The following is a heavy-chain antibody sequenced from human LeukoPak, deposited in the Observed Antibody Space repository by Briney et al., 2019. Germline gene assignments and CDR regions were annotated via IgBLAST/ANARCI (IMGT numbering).Heavy chain of an antibody. J-gene: IGHJ5*02. D-gene: IGHD6-25*01. CDR2: MNPNSGNT. Sequence: ASVKVSCKASGYTFTNYDINWVRQAPAQGPEWMGWMNPNSGNTGYAQKFQGRVTMTRNTSINTAYMELSSLTTEDTAVYYCAVCKRRYWFDPWGQGTLVTVSS. CDR1: GYTFTNYD. V-gene: IGHV1-8*01. CDR3: AVCKRRYWFDP.